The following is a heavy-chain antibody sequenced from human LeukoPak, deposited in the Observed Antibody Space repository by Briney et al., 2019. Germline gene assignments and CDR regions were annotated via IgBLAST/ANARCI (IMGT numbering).Heavy chain of an antibody. Sequence: ASVKVSCKASGYTLTGYYMHWVRQAPGQGLEWMGWINPNSGGTNYAQKFQGRVTMTRDTSISTAYKELSRLRSDDTAVYYCARELRRSYSCSDFDYWGRGTLVTVSS. D-gene: IGHD6-6*01. CDR2: INPNSGGT. V-gene: IGHV1-2*02. CDR1: GYTLTGYY. J-gene: IGHJ4*02. CDR3: ARELRRSYSCSDFDY.